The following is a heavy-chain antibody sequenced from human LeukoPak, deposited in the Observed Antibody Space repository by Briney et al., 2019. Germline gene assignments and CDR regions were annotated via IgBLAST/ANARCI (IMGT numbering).Heavy chain of an antibody. Sequence: SETLSLTCTVSGGSISSDYWSWIRQPAGKGLEWIGRIYTSGSTNYNPSLKSRVTISVDKSKNQFSLKLSSVTAADTAVYYCARGSLRNYYYYMDVWGKGTTVTVSS. J-gene: IGHJ6*03. CDR3: ARGSLRNYYYYMDV. CDR2: IYTSGST. D-gene: IGHD3-16*01. CDR1: GGSISSDY. V-gene: IGHV4-4*07.